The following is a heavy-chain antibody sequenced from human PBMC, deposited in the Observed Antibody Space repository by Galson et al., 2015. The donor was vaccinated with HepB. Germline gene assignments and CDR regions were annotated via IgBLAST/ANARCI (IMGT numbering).Heavy chain of an antibody. CDR1: GDSVSSNSAA. V-gene: IGHV6-1*01. CDR2: TYYRSKWYN. CDR3: AREGDDYGGHDAFGI. J-gene: IGHJ3*02. D-gene: IGHD4-23*01. Sequence: CAISGDSVSSNSAAWNWIRQSPSRGLEWLGRTYYRSKWYNDYAVSVKSRITINPDTSKNQFSLQLNSVTPEDTAVYYCAREGDDYGGHDAFGIWGQGTMVTVSS.